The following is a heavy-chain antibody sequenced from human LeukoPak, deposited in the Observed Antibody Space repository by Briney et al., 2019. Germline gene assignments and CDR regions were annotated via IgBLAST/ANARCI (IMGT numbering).Heavy chain of an antibody. CDR1: GYTFTGYY. D-gene: IGHD6-6*01. J-gene: IGHJ4*02. CDR2: INPNSGGT. V-gene: IGHV1-2*02. Sequence: ASVKVSCKASGYTFTGYYMHWVRQAPGQGLEWMGWINPNSGGTNYAQKVQGRVTMTRDTSISTAYMELSRLRSDDTAVYYCARGGVGMTAARPAYWGQGTLVTVSS. CDR3: ARGGVGMTAARPAY.